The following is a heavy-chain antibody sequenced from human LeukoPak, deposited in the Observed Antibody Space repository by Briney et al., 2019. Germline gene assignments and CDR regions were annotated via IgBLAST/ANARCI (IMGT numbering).Heavy chain of an antibody. D-gene: IGHD5-18*01. CDR1: GGTFSSYA. V-gene: IGHV1-69*05. Sequence: SVKVSCKASGGTFSSYAISWVRQAPGQGLEWMGGIIPIFGTANYAQKFQGRVTITRDTSASTAYMELSSLRSEDTAVYYCAGVHQGIQLWLKNWGQGTLVTVSS. CDR2: IIPIFGTA. J-gene: IGHJ4*02. CDR3: AGVHQGIQLWLKN.